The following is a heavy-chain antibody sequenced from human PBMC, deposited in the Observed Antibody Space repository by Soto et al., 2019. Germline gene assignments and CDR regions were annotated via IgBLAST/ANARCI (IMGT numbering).Heavy chain of an antibody. Sequence: QVQLQESGPGLVKPSETLSLTCTVSGGSVSPYYWSWIRQSPGKGLEWIGNIRYSGSTDYNPSLTSRVTISIDTSTNQFSLKLTSVTAADPAVYYCAKGGTSSLPFDYWGQGTLVTVSS. V-gene: IGHV4-59*02. J-gene: IGHJ4*02. D-gene: IGHD2-2*01. CDR1: GGSVSPYY. CDR2: IRYSGST. CDR3: AKGGTSSLPFDY.